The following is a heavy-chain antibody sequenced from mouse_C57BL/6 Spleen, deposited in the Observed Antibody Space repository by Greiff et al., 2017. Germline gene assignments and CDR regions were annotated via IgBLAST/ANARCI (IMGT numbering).Heavy chain of an antibody. V-gene: IGHV1-52*01. CDR2: IDPSDSET. D-gene: IGHD1-1*01. Sequence: QVQLQQPGAELVRPGSSVKLSCKASGYTFTSYWMHWVKQRPIQGLEWIGNIDPSDSETHYTQKFKDKATLTVDKSSSTAYMQLSSLTSEDAAVYYCARYYLNAMDYWGQGTSVTVSS. CDR3: ARYYLNAMDY. J-gene: IGHJ4*01. CDR1: GYTFTSYW.